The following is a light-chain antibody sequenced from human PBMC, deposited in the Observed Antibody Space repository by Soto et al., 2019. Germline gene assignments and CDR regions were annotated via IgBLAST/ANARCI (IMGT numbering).Light chain of an antibody. Sequence: DTVLTQSPGTLSLSPGERYILSCMASQSVSSTYLAWYQQKPGQAPRLLIYGASSRATGIPDRFSGSGSGTDFTLTISRLEPEDFAVYYCQQYNNSLWTVGQGTKVEIK. J-gene: IGKJ1*01. CDR3: QQYNNSLWT. CDR1: QSVSSTY. V-gene: IGKV3-20*01. CDR2: GAS.